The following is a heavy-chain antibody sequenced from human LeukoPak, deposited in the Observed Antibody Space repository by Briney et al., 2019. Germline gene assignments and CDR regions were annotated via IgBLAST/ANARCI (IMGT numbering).Heavy chain of an antibody. D-gene: IGHD3-22*01. CDR1: GFTFSSYA. Sequence: GGSLRLSCAASGFTFSSYAMHWVRQAPGKGLEWVAVISYDGSNKYYAYSVKGRFTISRDNSKNTLYLQMNSLRAEDTAVYYCARDGRGYYDSSGLFDYWGQGTLVTVSS. V-gene: IGHV3-30-3*01. CDR3: ARDGRGYYDSSGLFDY. J-gene: IGHJ4*02. CDR2: ISYDGSNK.